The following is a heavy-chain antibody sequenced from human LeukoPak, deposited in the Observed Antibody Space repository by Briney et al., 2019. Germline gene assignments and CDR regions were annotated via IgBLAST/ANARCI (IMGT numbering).Heavy chain of an antibody. D-gene: IGHD3-16*01. CDR2: IGSAGDT. J-gene: IGHJ4*02. V-gene: IGHV3-13*04. CDR3: ARALPFYGFDY. Sequence: GGSLRLSCAASGFTFSNYDMHWVRQVAGKGLEWVSGIGSAGDTYYPGSVKGRFTISRENAKNSLYLQINSLRAGDTAVYYCARALPFYGFDYWGQGTLVTVSS. CDR1: GFTFSNYD.